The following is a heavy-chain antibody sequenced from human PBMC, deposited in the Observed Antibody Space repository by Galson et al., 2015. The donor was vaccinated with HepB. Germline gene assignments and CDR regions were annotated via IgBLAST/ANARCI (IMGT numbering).Heavy chain of an antibody. V-gene: IGHV1-46*03. J-gene: IGHJ4*02. Sequence: SVKVSCKASGYTFTSYYMHWVRQAPGQGLEWMGIINPSGGSTSYAQKFQGRVTMTRDTSTSTVYMELSSLRSEDTAVYYCARGRAQWLRWLRFQAVAGGLDYWGQGTLVTVSS. D-gene: IGHD5-12*01. CDR2: INPSGGST. CDR1: GYTFTSYY. CDR3: ARGRAQWLRWLRFQAVAGGLDY.